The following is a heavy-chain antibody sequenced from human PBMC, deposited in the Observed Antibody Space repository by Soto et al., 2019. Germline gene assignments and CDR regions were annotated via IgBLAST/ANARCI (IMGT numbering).Heavy chain of an antibody. J-gene: IGHJ4*02. V-gene: IGHV3-74*01. Sequence: PGGSLRLSCAASGFTFSSYWMHWVRQAPGKGLEWVSRIKSDGSGTTYADSVKGRLTISRDNAKNTLYLQMNSLRDEDTAVYYCARGLYYYDSRGYWGYWGQGTLVTVSS. CDR3: ARGLYYYDSRGYWGY. D-gene: IGHD3-22*01. CDR1: GFTFSSYW. CDR2: IKSDGSGT.